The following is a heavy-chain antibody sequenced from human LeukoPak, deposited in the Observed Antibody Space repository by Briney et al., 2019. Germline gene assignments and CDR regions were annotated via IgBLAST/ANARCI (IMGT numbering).Heavy chain of an antibody. Sequence: GGSLRLSCAASGFTFDDYAMHWVRHAPGKGLEWVSGISWNSGRIGYADSVKGRFTISRDNAKNSLYLQMNSLRAEDTAVYYCAELGITMIGGVWGKGTTVTISS. V-gene: IGHV3-9*01. CDR2: ISWNSGRI. D-gene: IGHD3-10*02. CDR1: GFTFDDYA. J-gene: IGHJ6*04. CDR3: AELGITMIGGV.